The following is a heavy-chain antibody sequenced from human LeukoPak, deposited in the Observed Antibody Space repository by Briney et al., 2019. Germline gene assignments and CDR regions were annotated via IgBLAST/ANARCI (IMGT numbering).Heavy chain of an antibody. J-gene: IGHJ4*02. Sequence: PGRSLRLSCAASGFTFSSYAMHWVRQAPGKGLEWVSAISGSGGSTYYTDSVKGRFTISRDNSKNTLYLQMNSLRAEDTAVYYCAREKRTVTTLDYWGQGTLVTVSS. D-gene: IGHD4-17*01. CDR2: ISGSGGST. CDR3: AREKRTVTTLDY. V-gene: IGHV3-23*01. CDR1: GFTFSSYA.